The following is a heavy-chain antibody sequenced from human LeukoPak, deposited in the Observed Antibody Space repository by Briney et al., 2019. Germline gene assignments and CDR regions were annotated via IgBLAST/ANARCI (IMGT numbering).Heavy chain of an antibody. J-gene: IGHJ4*02. Sequence: PGGSLRLSCAASGFTFSDYYMSWIRQAPGKGLEWVSYISGSGGSTYYADSVKGRFTISRDNSKNTLYLQMNSLRAEDAAVYYCTTDQIDQGDYVDYWGQGTLVTVSS. CDR1: GFTFSDYY. CDR2: ISGSGGST. CDR3: TTDQIDQGDYVDY. D-gene: IGHD2-2*01. V-gene: IGHV3-11*04.